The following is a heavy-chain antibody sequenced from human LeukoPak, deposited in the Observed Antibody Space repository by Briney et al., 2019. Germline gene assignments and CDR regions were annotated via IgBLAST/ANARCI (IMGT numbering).Heavy chain of an antibody. J-gene: IGHJ4*02. CDR2: IYTSGST. CDR1: GGSISSYY. Sequence: SETLSLTCTVSGGSISSYYWSRVRQPAGKGLEWIGRIYTSGSTNYNASLKSRVSMSVDTSKNQFSLKLSSVTAADTAVFYCARENSGSYREFDYWGQGTLVTVSS. V-gene: IGHV4-4*07. D-gene: IGHD1-26*01. CDR3: ARENSGSYREFDY.